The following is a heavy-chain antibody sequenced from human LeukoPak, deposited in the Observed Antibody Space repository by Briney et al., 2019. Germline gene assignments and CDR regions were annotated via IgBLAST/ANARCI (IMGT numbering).Heavy chain of an antibody. V-gene: IGHV4-34*01. CDR2: INHSGST. J-gene: IGHJ4*02. CDR3: ARGLGGGEPYHFDY. CDR1: GGSFSGYY. D-gene: IGHD2-21*01. Sequence: SETLSLTCAVYGGSFSGYYWSWIRQPPGKGLEWIGEINHSGSTNYNPSLKSRVTISVDTSKNQFSPKLSSVTAADTAVYYCARGLGGGEPYHFDYWGQGTLVTVSS.